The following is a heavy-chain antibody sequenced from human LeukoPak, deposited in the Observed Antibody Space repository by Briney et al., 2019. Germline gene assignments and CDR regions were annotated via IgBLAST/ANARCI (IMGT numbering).Heavy chain of an antibody. D-gene: IGHD2-15*01. CDR3: ARIASIVDY. V-gene: IGHV3-30*04. Sequence: PGRSLRLSCAASGFTFSSYAMHWVRQAPGKGLEWVAVISYDGSNKYYADSVKGRFTISRDNSKNTLYLQMNSLRAEDTAVYCCARIASIVDYWGQGTLVTVSS. CDR2: ISYDGSNK. CDR1: GFTFSSYA. J-gene: IGHJ4*02.